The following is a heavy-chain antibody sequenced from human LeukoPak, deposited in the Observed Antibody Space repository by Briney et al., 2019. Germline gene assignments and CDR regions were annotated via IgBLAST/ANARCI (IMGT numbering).Heavy chain of an antibody. D-gene: IGHD5-24*01. Sequence: GASVKVSCKASGGTFSSYAISWVRQAPGQGLEWMGRIIPILGIANYAQKFQGRVTITADKSTSTAYMELSSLRSEDTAVYYCASRQAERWLRLYYFDYWGQGTLVTVSS. CDR3: ASRQAERWLRLYYFDY. J-gene: IGHJ4*02. V-gene: IGHV1-69*04. CDR1: GGTFSSYA. CDR2: IIPILGIA.